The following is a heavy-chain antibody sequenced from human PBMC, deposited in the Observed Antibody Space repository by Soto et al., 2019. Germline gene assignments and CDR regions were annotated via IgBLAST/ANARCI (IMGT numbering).Heavy chain of an antibody. D-gene: IGHD5-12*01. CDR1: GFTFSHYN. Sequence: GGALRVSWAASGFTFSHYNMSWIRQAPGKGLEWVSYISSSGSTIYYADSVKGRFTISRDNAKNSLYLQMNSLRAEDTAVYYCANYCGYDHRDLFAYWGQGTLVTVSS. J-gene: IGHJ4*02. CDR3: ANYCGYDHRDLFAY. V-gene: IGHV3-11*01. CDR2: ISSSGSTI.